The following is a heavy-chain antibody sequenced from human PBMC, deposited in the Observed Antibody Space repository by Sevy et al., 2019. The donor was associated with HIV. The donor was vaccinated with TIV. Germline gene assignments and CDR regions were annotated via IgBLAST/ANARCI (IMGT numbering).Heavy chain of an antibody. Sequence: ASVKVSCKASGYTFSDHFIHWVRQAPGQGLEWMGWINPNSGDTKYAQNFHGRVTLTRDTSIGSGYMELTSLRSDDTAVYYCATHGGYRYGSLLDYWGQGTLFTVSS. CDR1: GYTFSDHF. CDR3: ATHGGYRYGSLLDY. V-gene: IGHV1-2*02. J-gene: IGHJ4*02. D-gene: IGHD5-18*01. CDR2: INPNSGDT.